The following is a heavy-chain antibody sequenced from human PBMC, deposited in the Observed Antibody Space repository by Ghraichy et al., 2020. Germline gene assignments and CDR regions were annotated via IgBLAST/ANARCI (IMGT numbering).Heavy chain of an antibody. CDR1: GFSFNDQY. Sequence: GGSLRLSCAASGFSFNDQYMDWVRQAPGKGLEWVGRIRNKANSYTTEYAASVKGRFTVSRDESENSVYLQMSSLKTEDAAVYYCARNRYTYGSPNGMDVWGPGTTVTVS. CDR3: ARNRYTYGSPNGMDV. D-gene: IGHD5-18*01. J-gene: IGHJ6*02. V-gene: IGHV3-72*01. CDR2: IRNKANSYTT.